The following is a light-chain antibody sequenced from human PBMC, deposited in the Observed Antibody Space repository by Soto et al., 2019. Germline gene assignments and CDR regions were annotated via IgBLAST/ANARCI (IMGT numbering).Light chain of an antibody. Sequence: DIQLTQSPSFLSASVGDRVTITCRASQGISSYLAWYQEKPGRAPKLLIYSASTLQSVVPSRFSGTGSGTELTLTISSQQPEDFATYSCQQHNSYPLTFGGGTKVEIK. CDR2: SAS. J-gene: IGKJ4*01. CDR3: QQHNSYPLT. CDR1: QGISSY. V-gene: IGKV1-9*01.